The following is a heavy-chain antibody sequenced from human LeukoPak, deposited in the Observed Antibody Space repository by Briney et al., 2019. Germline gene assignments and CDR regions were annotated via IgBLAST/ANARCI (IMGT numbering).Heavy chain of an antibody. Sequence: GGSLRLSCAASGFTFDDYPMHWVRQAPGKGLEWVSLISWDGGSTYYADSVKGRFTISRDNSKNSLYLQMNSLRTEDTALYYCAKDMGDSSGYYLSYFDYWGQGTLVTVSS. J-gene: IGHJ4*02. CDR1: GFTFDDYP. CDR2: ISWDGGST. CDR3: AKDMGDSSGYYLSYFDY. V-gene: IGHV3-43*01. D-gene: IGHD3-22*01.